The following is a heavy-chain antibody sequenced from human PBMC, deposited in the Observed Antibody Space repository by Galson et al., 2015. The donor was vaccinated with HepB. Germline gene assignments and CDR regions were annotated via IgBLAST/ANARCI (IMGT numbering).Heavy chain of an antibody. CDR3: ARSYGDSLDY. CDR1: GFTFTNYN. CDR2: ISSSSSGI. V-gene: IGHV3-21*01. Sequence: SLRLSCAASGFTFTNYNMNWVRQAPGKGLEWVSSISSSSSGIHYADSVKGRFTISRDNAKNSLYLQMNNLRAEDTAVYYCARSYGDSLDYWGQGILVTVSS. J-gene: IGHJ4*02. D-gene: IGHD4-17*01.